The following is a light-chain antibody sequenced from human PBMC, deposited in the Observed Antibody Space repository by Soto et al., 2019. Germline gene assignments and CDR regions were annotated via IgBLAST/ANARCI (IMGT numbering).Light chain of an antibody. CDR1: SSNIGANYD. CDR2: ANR. V-gene: IGLV1-40*01. CDR3: QSYDNSLSVHVV. J-gene: IGLJ2*01. Sequence: QSVLTQPPSVSGAPGQGVTISCTGGSSNIGANYDVHWYQQLPGTAPKLLIYANRIRPSGVPDRFSGSKSGTSASLAITGLQAEDEADYYCQSYDNSLSVHVVFGGGTQLTVL.